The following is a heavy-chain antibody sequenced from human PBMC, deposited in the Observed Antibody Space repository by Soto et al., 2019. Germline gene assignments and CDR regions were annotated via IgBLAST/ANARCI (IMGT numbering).Heavy chain of an antibody. CDR1: GGSISSGGYY. Sequence: PSETLSLTCTVSGGSISSGGYYWSWIHQHPGKGLEWIGYIYYSGSTYYNPSLKSRVTISVDTSKNQFSLKLSSVTAADTAVYYCARLEGLATISYYFDFWGPGALVTVSS. CDR3: ARLEGLATISYYFDF. J-gene: IGHJ4*02. CDR2: IYYSGST. D-gene: IGHD3-9*01. V-gene: IGHV4-31*03.